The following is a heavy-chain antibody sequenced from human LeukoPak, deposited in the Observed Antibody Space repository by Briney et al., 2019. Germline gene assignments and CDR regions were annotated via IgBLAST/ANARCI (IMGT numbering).Heavy chain of an antibody. CDR2: ISHSGST. CDR1: GVSLSGYY. Sequence: SETLSLTCVVSGVSLSGYYWGWIRRPPGRGLEWIGEISHSGSTNYTPSLKSRVTILVDTSKNQLSLKLNSVTAADTAVYYCARGNDYGDFFDHWGQGALVAVSS. V-gene: IGHV4-34*01. CDR3: ARGNDYGDFFDH. J-gene: IGHJ4*02. D-gene: IGHD4-17*01.